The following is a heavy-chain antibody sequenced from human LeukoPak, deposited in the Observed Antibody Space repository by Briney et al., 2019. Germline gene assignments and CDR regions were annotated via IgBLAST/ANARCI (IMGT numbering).Heavy chain of an antibody. D-gene: IGHD3-10*01. CDR3: ARHGEGYDY. CDR2: IYYSGST. V-gene: IGHV4-39*01. J-gene: IGHJ4*02. CDR1: GGSISSSSYY. Sequence: KPSETLSLTCTVSGGSISSSSYYWGWLRQPPGKGLEWIGSIYYSGSTYYNPSLKSRVTISVDTSKNQFSLKLSSVTAADTAVYYCARHGEGYDYWGQGTLVTVSS.